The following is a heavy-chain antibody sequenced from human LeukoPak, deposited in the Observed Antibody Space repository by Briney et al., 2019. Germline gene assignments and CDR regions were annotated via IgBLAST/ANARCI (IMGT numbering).Heavy chain of an antibody. CDR2: ISAYNGNT. CDR1: SYTFTSYG. Sequence: ASVKVSCKASSYTFTSYGISWVRQAPGQGLEWMGWISAYNGNTNYAQKLQGRVTMTTDTSTSTAYMELRSLRSDDTAVYYCARSRVGASYFDYWGQGTLVTVSS. V-gene: IGHV1-18*01. D-gene: IGHD1-26*01. CDR3: ARSRVGASYFDY. J-gene: IGHJ4*02.